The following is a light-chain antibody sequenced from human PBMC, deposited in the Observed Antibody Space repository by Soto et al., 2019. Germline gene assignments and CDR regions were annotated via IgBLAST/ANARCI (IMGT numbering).Light chain of an antibody. CDR3: CSYAGSYTLI. CDR1: STNVGSYNF. J-gene: IGLJ2*01. CDR2: DVS. Sequence: QSALTQPRSVSGSPGQSVTISCTGTSTNVGSYNFVSWYQQHPGKAPKFVIYDVSRRPSGVPDRFSGSRSGNTASLTISGIQAEDEADYYCCSYAGSYTLIFGGGTKLTVL. V-gene: IGLV2-11*01.